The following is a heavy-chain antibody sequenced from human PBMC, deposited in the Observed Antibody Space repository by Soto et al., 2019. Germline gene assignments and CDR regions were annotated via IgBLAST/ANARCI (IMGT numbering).Heavy chain of an antibody. J-gene: IGHJ4*02. CDR1: GGSFSGYY. D-gene: IGHD4-17*01. CDR3: ARVVRRGRTVTTSLNFDY. Sequence: QVQLQQWGAGLLKPSETLSLTCAVYGGSFSGYYWCWIRQPPGKGLEWIGEINHSGITNYNPSLKSRVTISVDTSKHQFSLKLSSVTAADTAVYYCARVVRRGRTVTTSLNFDYWGQGTLVTVSS. V-gene: IGHV4-34*01. CDR2: INHSGIT.